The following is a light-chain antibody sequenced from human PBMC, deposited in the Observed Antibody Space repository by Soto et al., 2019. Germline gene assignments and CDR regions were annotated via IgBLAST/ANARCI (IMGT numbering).Light chain of an antibody. J-gene: IGKJ1*01. Sequence: EIVLTQSPATLSLSPGERATLSCRASQSVSSYLAWYQQKPGQAPRLLIYDASNRATGIPARFSGSGSGTEFTLNLSSLGPEDFAVYYCQPRSNWPRTFGQGTKVEIK. CDR3: QPRSNWPRT. CDR2: DAS. CDR1: QSVSSY. V-gene: IGKV3-11*01.